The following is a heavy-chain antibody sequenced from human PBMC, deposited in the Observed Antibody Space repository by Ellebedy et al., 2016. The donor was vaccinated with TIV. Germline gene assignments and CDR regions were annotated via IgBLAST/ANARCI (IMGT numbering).Heavy chain of an antibody. V-gene: IGHV3-43D*03. D-gene: IGHD6-6*01. CDR2: ISWDGGST. Sequence: PGGSLRLSCAASGFTFSGYAMSRVRQAPGKGLEWVSLISWDGGSTYYADSVKGRFTISRDNSKNSLYLQMNSLRAEDTALYYCAKDSYSSSLINHYYYYGMDVWGQGTTVTVSS. J-gene: IGHJ6*02. CDR1: GFTFSGYA. CDR3: AKDSYSSSLINHYYYYGMDV.